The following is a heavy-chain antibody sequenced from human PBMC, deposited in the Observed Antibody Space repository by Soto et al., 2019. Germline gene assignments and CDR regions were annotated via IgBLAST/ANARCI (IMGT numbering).Heavy chain of an antibody. CDR3: ARVTPGNNLYYFSGLDV. J-gene: IGHJ6*02. D-gene: IGHD1-1*01. CDR2: ISHEGSNT. V-gene: IGHV3-30-3*01. CDR1: GFTFGTYA. Sequence: GGSLRLSCVASGFTFGTYAIHWVRQAPGKGLQWVALISHEGSNTYYADSVKGRFTISRDNSKNTLYLEMNTLRPEDTAVYYCARVTPGNNLYYFSGLDVWGQGTSVTVSS.